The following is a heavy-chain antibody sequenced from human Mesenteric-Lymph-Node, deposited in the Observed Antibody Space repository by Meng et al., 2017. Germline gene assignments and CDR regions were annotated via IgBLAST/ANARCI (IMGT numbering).Heavy chain of an antibody. V-gene: IGHV4-61*03. CDR1: GGSVSSGSYY. D-gene: IGHD4-17*01. CDR2: IYYSGST. Sequence: QVQLQESGPGLVRPSETLSLTCTVSGGSVSSGSYYWSWIRQPPGKGLEWIGYIYYSGSTNYNPSLKCRVSMSVDKSQNHFSLRLSSVTAADTAVYYCTTLYGDSISWGQGTLVTVSS. J-gene: IGHJ4*02. CDR3: TTLYGDSIS.